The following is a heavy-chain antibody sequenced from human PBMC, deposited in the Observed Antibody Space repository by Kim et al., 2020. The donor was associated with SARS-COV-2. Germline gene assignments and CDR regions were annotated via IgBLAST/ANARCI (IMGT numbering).Heavy chain of an antibody. Sequence: SETLSLTCTVSGGSVSSGSYYWSWIRQPPGKGLEWIGYIYYSGSTNYNPSLKSRVTISVDTSKNQFSLKLSSVTAADTAVYYCARRGLYDSSGYYWGQGTLVTVSS. CDR2: IYYSGST. V-gene: IGHV4-61*01. J-gene: IGHJ4*02. CDR1: GGSVSSGSYY. D-gene: IGHD3-22*01. CDR3: ARRGLYDSSGYY.